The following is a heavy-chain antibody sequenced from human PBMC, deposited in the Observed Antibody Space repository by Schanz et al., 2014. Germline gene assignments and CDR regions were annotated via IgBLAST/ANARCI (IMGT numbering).Heavy chain of an antibody. J-gene: IGHJ4*02. D-gene: IGHD3-3*01. CDR3: AKDLWSGYTYPEGSSGFDF. CDR2: ISSDGFNK. Sequence: QVQLVESGGGVVQPGRSLRLSCAASGFTFSTYAMHWVRQAPGKGLGWLAVISSDGFNKFYADSVKGRFTISRDNSKNTLYLQMNSLRTEDTALYYCAKDLWSGYTYPEGSSGFDFWGQGTLVTVSS. V-gene: IGHV3-30*04. CDR1: GFTFSTYA.